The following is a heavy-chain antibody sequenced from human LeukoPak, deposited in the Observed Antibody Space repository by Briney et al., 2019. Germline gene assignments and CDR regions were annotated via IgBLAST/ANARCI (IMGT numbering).Heavy chain of an antibody. D-gene: IGHD3-3*01. Sequence: ASVKVSCKASGYTFTSYDINWVRQATGQGLEWMGWMNPNSGNTGYAQKFQGRVTMTRNTSISTAYMELSSLRSDDTAVYYCARVLLAYYDFWSGYYSWGDYWGQGTLVTVSS. CDR2: MNPNSGNT. V-gene: IGHV1-8*01. CDR1: GYTFTSYD. J-gene: IGHJ4*02. CDR3: ARVLLAYYDFWSGYYSWGDY.